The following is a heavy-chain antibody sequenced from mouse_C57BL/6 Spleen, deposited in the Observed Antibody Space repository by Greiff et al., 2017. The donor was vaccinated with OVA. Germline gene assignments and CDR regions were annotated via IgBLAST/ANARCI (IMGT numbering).Heavy chain of an antibody. CDR1: GYTFTDYE. V-gene: IGHV1-15*01. Sequence: HVQLQQSGAELVRPRASVTLSCKASGYTFTDYEMHWVKQTPVHGLEWIGAIDPETGGTAYNQKFKGKAILTADKSSSTAYMELRSLTSEDSAVYYCTREKVYYGSSYDAMDYWGQGTSVTVSS. J-gene: IGHJ4*01. CDR3: TREKVYYGSSYDAMDY. D-gene: IGHD1-1*01. CDR2: IDPETGGT.